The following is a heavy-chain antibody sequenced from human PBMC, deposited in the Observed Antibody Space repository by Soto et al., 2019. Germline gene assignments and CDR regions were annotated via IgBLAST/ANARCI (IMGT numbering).Heavy chain of an antibody. V-gene: IGHV4-30-2*01. J-gene: IGHJ4*02. CDR2: IYHCGST. Sequence: QLQLQESGSGLVKPSQTLSLTCAVSGGSISSGGYSWSWIRQPPGKGLEWNGYIYHCGSTYYNPSLKSRVTISVDRSKNQFSLKLSSVTAADTAVYYCASYGGNSPFDYWGQGTLVTVSS. CDR1: GGSISSGGYS. D-gene: IGHD4-17*01. CDR3: ASYGGNSPFDY.